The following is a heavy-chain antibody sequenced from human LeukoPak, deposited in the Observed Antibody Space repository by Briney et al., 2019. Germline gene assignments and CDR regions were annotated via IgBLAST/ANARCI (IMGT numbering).Heavy chain of an antibody. CDR2: IIPIFGTA. D-gene: IGHD2-2*01. Sequence: SVKVSCKASGGTFSSYAISRVRQAPGQGREWMGGIIPIFGTANYAQKFQGRVTITADESTSTAYMELSSLRSEDTAVYYCARDPSRYQPNIWWFDPWGQGTLVTVSS. J-gene: IGHJ5*02. CDR3: ARDPSRYQPNIWWFDP. V-gene: IGHV1-69*13. CDR1: GGTFSSYA.